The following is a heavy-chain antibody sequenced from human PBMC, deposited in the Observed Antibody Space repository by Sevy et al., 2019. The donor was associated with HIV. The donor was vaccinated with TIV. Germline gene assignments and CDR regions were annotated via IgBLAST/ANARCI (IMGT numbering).Heavy chain of an antibody. CDR3: ARVGITGTTGIDY. Sequence: GGSLRLSCAASGFTFSSYGMHWVRQAPGKGLEWVAVIWYDGSNKYYADSVKGRFTISRDNSKNTLYLQMNSLRAEDTAVYYCARVGITGTTGIDYRGQGTLVTVSS. J-gene: IGHJ4*02. CDR1: GFTFSSYG. CDR2: IWYDGSNK. D-gene: IGHD1-7*01. V-gene: IGHV3-33*01.